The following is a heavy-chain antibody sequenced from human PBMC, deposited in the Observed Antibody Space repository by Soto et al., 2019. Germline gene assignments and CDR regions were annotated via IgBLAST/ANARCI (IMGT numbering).Heavy chain of an antibody. J-gene: IGHJ6*02. D-gene: IGHD3-16*01. V-gene: IGHV1-69*02. Sequence: QVQLVQSGAEVKKPGSSVRVSCKASGTIFSSYTISWVRQAPGQGLEWMGRIIPILGETNSAQKFQDRVTLTADKSTNTAYXXXXXXXXXXXXXXXXXXXLGGRMDDWGQGTTVTV. CDR3: XXXLGGRMDD. CDR1: GTIFSSYT. CDR2: IIPILGET.